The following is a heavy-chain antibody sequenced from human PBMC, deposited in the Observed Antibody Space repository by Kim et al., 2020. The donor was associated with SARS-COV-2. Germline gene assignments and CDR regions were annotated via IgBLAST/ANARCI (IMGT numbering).Heavy chain of an antibody. J-gene: IGHJ4*02. CDR2: MYHTGTT. V-gene: IGHV4-4*02. Sequence: SETLSLTCSDPVGSISTHNWWAWLRQSPGKGLEWIAEMYHTGTTKFNPSLESRASLSVDKSKDHLSLTLTSVTAADTAVYFCASDNGKRLFLNDWWGPGT. D-gene: IGHD1-1*01. CDR1: VGSISTHNW. CDR3: ASDNGKRLFLNDW.